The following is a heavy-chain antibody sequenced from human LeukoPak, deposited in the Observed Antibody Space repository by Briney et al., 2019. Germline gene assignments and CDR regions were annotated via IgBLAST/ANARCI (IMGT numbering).Heavy chain of an antibody. V-gene: IGHV3-30*18. D-gene: IGHD3-10*01. CDR1: GFTFSSYG. CDR3: AKDSYYGSGSYYGGHYFDY. J-gene: IGHJ4*02. Sequence: PGGSLRLSCAASGFTFSSYGMHWVRQAPGKGLEWVAVISYDGSNKYYADSVKGRFTISRDNSKNTLYLQMNSLRAEDTAVYYCAKDSYYGSGSYYGGHYFDYWGQGTLVTVSS. CDR2: ISYDGSNK.